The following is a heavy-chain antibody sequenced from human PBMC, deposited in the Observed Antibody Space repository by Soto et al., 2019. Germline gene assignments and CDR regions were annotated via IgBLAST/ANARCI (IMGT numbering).Heavy chain of an antibody. CDR3: ARLRLWGVYYYMDV. V-gene: IGHV4-59*08. CDR2: IYYSGST. CDR1: GDSITNYY. J-gene: IGHJ6*03. D-gene: IGHD3-16*01. Sequence: QEQLQESGPGLVKPSETLSLTCKVSGDSITNYYWTWIRQPPGEGLEWIGSIYYSGSTNYKPSLKRRVAMSVDTSKNQFSLLLRSVTAADTAVDYCARLRLWGVYYYMDVWGKGTTVRLL.